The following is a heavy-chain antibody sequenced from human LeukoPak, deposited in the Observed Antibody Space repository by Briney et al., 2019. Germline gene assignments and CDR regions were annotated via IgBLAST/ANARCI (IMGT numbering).Heavy chain of an antibody. V-gene: IGHV3-30-3*01. CDR3: ARGRFNSGWYYFDY. D-gene: IGHD6-19*01. CDR2: ISYDGSTK. J-gene: IGHJ4*02. CDR1: GFTFSSYP. Sequence: GGSLRLSCAASGFTFSSYPMDWVRQAPGKGLEWVAIISYDGSTKYYADSVKGRFTISRDNSKNTLYLQMNSLRAEDTAVYYCARGRFNSGWYYFDYWGQGTLVTVSS.